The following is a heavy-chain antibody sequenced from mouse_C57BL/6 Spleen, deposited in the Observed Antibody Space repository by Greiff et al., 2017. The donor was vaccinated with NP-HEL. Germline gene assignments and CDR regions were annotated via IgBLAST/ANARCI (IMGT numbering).Heavy chain of an antibody. D-gene: IGHD4-1*01. CDR1: GFTFSSYA. V-gene: IGHV5-4*01. CDR2: ISDGGSYT. J-gene: IGHJ2*01. Sequence: EVKLVESGGGLVKPGGSLKLSCAASGFTFSSYAMSWVRQTPEKRLEWVATISDGGSYTYYPDNVKGRFTISRDNAKNNLYLQMSHLKSEDTAMYYCARDRWDYYFDYWGQGTTLTVSS. CDR3: ARDRWDYYFDY.